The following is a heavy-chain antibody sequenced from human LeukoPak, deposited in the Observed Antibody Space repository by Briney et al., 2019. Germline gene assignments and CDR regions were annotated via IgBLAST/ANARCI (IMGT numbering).Heavy chain of an antibody. CDR1: DDSITTSY. CDR2: VSRSGSVLYN. D-gene: IGHD4-23*01. J-gene: IGHJ4*02. Sequence: PSETLSLTCSVSDDSITTSYWSWIRQPAGKGLEWIGRVSRSGSVLYNSYHSPLRSRVILSVDTSKNQMSLTLSAVTAADTGVYYCARGNGWKLHDYWGQGIQVTVSS. CDR3: ARGNGWKLHDY. V-gene: IGHV4-4*07.